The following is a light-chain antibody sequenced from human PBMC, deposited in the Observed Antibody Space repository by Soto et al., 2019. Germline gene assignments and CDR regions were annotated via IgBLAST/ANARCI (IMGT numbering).Light chain of an antibody. CDR2: KAS. CDR1: QTISSW. CDR3: QHYNSYSEA. J-gene: IGKJ1*01. Sequence: DIQMTQSPSTLSGSVGDGVTITCRASQTISSWLAWYQQKPGKAPKLLIYKASTLKSGVPSRSSGSGSGTEFTLTISSLQPDDFATYYCQHYNSYSEAFGQGTKVDIK. V-gene: IGKV1-5*03.